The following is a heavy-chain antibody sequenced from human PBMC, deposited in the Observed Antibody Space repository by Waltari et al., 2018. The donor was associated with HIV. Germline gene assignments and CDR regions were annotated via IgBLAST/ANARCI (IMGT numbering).Heavy chain of an antibody. V-gene: IGHV3-30*18. Sequence: QVQLVQSGGGMVQPGCSLRLSCAASGFTFRTFGLHWVRQAPGKGLEWVAVISHHGRSDHYADSVKGRFTISRDNSKDTLFLEMDNVRPEDTSLYFCAKDRSDFWTGFLDHWGQGALVTVTS. D-gene: IGHD3-3*01. J-gene: IGHJ4*02. CDR3: AKDRSDFWTGFLDH. CDR2: ISHHGRSD. CDR1: GFTFRTFG.